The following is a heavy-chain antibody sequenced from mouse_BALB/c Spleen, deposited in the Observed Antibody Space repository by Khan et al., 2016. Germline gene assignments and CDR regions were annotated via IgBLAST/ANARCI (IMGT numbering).Heavy chain of an antibody. D-gene: IGHD2-3*01. Sequence: QFPLVQSGPELKKPGETVKISCKASGYTFTNYGMNWVKQAPGKGLKWMGWINTYTGEPTYADDFKGRFAFSLETSASTAYLQINNLKNEDTATXCCPRGDGYFLDYWGQVTTLTVSS. CDR2: INTYTGEP. CDR3: PRGDGYFLDY. V-gene: IGHV9-3-1*01. J-gene: IGHJ2*01. CDR1: GYTFTNYG.